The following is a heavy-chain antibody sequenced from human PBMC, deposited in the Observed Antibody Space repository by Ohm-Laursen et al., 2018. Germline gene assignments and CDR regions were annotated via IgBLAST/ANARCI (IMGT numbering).Heavy chain of an antibody. CDR3: ARDRSTMIVVAWYFDL. CDR1: GYTFSNYG. J-gene: IGHJ2*01. D-gene: IGHD3-22*01. V-gene: IGHV1-18*01. CDR2: ISAYNGNT. Sequence: VASVKVSCKASGYTFSNYGISWVRQAPGQGLEWMGWISAYNGNTNYAQKLQGRVTMTTDTSTSTAYMELTSLRSDDTAVYYCARDRSTMIVVAWYFDLWGRGTLVTVSS.